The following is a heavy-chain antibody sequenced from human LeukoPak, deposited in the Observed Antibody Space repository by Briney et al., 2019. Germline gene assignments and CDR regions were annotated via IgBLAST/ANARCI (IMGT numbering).Heavy chain of an antibody. D-gene: IGHD6-19*01. J-gene: IGHJ3*02. Sequence: SQTLSLTCAVSGGSISSGGYYWSWIRQHPGKGLEWIGYIYYSGSTYYNPSLKSRVTISVDTSKNQFSLKLSSVTAADTAVYYCARDPPAGVAGTWSAEKNSRGAFDIWGQGTMVTVSS. CDR1: GGSISSGGYY. CDR2: IYYSGST. CDR3: ARDPPAGVAGTWSAEKNSRGAFDI. V-gene: IGHV4-31*11.